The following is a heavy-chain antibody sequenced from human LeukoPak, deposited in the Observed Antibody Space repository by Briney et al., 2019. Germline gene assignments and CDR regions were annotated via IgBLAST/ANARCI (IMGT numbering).Heavy chain of an antibody. CDR1: GFTFSSYS. Sequence: GGSLRLSCAASGFTFSSYSMNWVRQAPGKGVEWVSSISGTGSDTYYTDSLKGRFTVSRDNAKNSLYLQMNSLRAEDTAVYYCARDVYRIFDYWGLGTLVTVSS. D-gene: IGHD1-14*01. CDR3: ARDVYRIFDY. J-gene: IGHJ4*02. CDR2: ISGTGSDT. V-gene: IGHV3-21*01.